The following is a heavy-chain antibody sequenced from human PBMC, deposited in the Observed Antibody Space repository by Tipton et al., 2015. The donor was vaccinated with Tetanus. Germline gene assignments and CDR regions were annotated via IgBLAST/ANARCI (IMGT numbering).Heavy chain of an antibody. CDR3: ARGDYYGSGTYDV. V-gene: IGHV4-30-4*02. CDR2: INYDGST. D-gene: IGHD3-10*01. J-gene: IGHJ6*02. CDR1: NGSINSADYY. Sequence: TLSLTCTVFNGSINSADYYWYWIRQSPGKGLELIGEINYDGSTNYSPSLKSRVTLSLDTTKKQVSLKLSSVTAADTAVYYCARGDYYGSGTYDVWGQGTTVTVPS.